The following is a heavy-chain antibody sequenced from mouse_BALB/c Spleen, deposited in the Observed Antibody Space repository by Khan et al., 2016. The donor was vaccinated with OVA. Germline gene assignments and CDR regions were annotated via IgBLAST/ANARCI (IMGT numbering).Heavy chain of an antibody. J-gene: IGHJ1*01. D-gene: IGHD2-3*01. CDR1: GFSLSSYG. Sequence: QVQLKESGPGLVQPSQSLSITCTVSGFSLSSYGVHWVRQSPGKGLEWLGVIWSGGNTDYNAAFISRLSISKDNSKSQVFFKMNSLQTNDTAIYXCAPRDGYLWDFDVWGAGTTVTVSS. CDR2: IWSGGNT. CDR3: APRDGYLWDFDV. V-gene: IGHV2-2*02.